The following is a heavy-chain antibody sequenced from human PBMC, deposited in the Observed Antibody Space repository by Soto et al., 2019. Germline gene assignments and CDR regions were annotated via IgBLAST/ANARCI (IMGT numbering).Heavy chain of an antibody. CDR3: ARTVGRITMVRGVIIKLSTHFDY. Sequence: SETLSLTCAVYGGSFSGYYWSWIRQPPGKGLEWIGEINHSGSTNYNPSLKSRVTISVDTSKNQFSLKLSSVTAADTAVYYCARTVGRITMVRGVIIKLSTHFDYWGQGTLVTVSS. D-gene: IGHD3-10*01. CDR1: GGSFSGYY. CDR2: INHSGST. V-gene: IGHV4-34*01. J-gene: IGHJ4*02.